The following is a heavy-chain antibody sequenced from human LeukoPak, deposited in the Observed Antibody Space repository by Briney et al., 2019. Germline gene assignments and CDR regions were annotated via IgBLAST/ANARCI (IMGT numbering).Heavy chain of an antibody. CDR3: ARQPNPDFDY. J-gene: IGHJ4*02. Sequence: GESLKISCKGSGYRFTNYWIGWVRQMPGKGLEWMGIIYPGDSKTFYSPSFQGQVTISADKSISTAYLQWSSLKASDTAMYHCARQPNPDFDYWGQGTLVTVSS. CDR2: IYPGDSKT. V-gene: IGHV5-51*01. CDR1: GYRFTNYW.